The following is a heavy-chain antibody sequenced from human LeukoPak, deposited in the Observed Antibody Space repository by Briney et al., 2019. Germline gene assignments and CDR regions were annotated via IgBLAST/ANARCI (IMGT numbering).Heavy chain of an antibody. J-gene: IGHJ3*02. V-gene: IGHV3-74*01. CDR2: INSDGSNT. CDR3: ARPSPYDSSGYGAFDI. D-gene: IGHD3-22*01. CDR1: GFTFSSYW. Sequence: PGGSLRLSCAASGFTFSSYWMHWVRQAPGKGLVWVSHINSDGSNTNYADSVKGRFTISRDNAKNTLYLQMNSLRAEDTAVYYCARPSPYDSSGYGAFDIWGQGTMVTVSS.